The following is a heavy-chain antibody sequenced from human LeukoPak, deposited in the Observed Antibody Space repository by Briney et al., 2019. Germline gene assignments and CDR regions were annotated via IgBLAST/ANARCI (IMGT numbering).Heavy chain of an antibody. D-gene: IGHD3-22*01. J-gene: IGHJ4*02. CDR2: FDPEDGET. CDR1: GYTLTELS. Sequence: GASVKVSCKVSGYTLTELSMHWVRQAPGKGLEWMGGFDPEDGETIYAQKFQGRVTMTRDTSTSTVYMELSSLRSEDTAVYYCARDWDQGYYYDSSGYYRDYWGQGTLVTVSS. V-gene: IGHV1-24*01. CDR3: ARDWDQGYYYDSSGYYRDY.